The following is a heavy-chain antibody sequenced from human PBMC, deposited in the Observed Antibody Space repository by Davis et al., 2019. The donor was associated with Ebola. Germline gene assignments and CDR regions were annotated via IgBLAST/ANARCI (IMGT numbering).Heavy chain of an antibody. V-gene: IGHV1-69*13. D-gene: IGHD2-8*01. Sequence: AASVKVSCKASGGTFSTFAISWVRQAPGQGLEWMGGIIPMFGRTNYAQKFQGRVTISADAATRTVYMEMSSLRSDDTAVYYCARDYEWWGQGTLVTVSS. CDR3: ARDYEW. J-gene: IGHJ4*02. CDR2: IIPMFGRT. CDR1: GGTFSTFA.